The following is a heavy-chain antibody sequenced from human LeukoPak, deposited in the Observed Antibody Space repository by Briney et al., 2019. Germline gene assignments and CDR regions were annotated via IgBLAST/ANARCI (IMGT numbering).Heavy chain of an antibody. V-gene: IGHV1-8*03. CDR3: ATGFDCWSVTTPYFDY. J-gene: IGHJ4*02. D-gene: IGHD3-3*01. Sequence: ASVKVSCKASGYTFTSYDINWVRQATGQGLEWMGWMNPNSGNTGYAQKFQGRVTITRNTSISTAYMELSSLRSEDTAVYYCATGFDCWSVTTPYFDYLGQGTLVTVSP. CDR1: GYTFTSYD. CDR2: MNPNSGNT.